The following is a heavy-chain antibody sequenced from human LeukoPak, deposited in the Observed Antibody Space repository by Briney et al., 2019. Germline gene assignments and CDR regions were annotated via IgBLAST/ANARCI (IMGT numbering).Heavy chain of an antibody. D-gene: IGHD2-21*02. CDR1: GYTFTSYD. V-gene: IGHV1-8*01. Sequence: GASVTVSCKASGYTFTSYDINWVRQAPGQGLEWMGWMNPNSGNTGYAQKFQGRVTMTRNTSISTAYMELSSLRSEDTAVYYCARGVVVTAIVDVWGQGTTVTVS. CDR2: MNPNSGNT. CDR3: ARGVVVTAIVDV. J-gene: IGHJ6*02.